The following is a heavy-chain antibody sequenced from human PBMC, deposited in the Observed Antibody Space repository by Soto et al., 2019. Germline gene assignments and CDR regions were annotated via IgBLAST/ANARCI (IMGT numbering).Heavy chain of an antibody. Sequence: ASVKVSCKASGYTFTSYGISWVRQAPGQGLEWMGWISAYNGNTNYAQKLQGRVTMTTDTSTSTAYMELRSLRSDDTAVYYCARVHIVVVPAAIVTDYYYYMDVWGKGTTVTVSS. CDR1: GYTFTSYG. J-gene: IGHJ6*03. CDR2: ISAYNGNT. D-gene: IGHD2-2*01. V-gene: IGHV1-18*01. CDR3: ARVHIVVVPAAIVTDYYYYMDV.